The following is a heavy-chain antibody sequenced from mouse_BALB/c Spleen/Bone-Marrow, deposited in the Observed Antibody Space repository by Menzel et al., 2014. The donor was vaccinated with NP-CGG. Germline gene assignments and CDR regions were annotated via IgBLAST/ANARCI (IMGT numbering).Heavy chain of an antibody. CDR1: GYTFTEYI. CDR2: FYPGSGSI. CDR3: ARHEKANYGNYAMDC. V-gene: IGHV1-62-2*01. Sequence: VQLVESGAELVKPGASVKLSCKASGYTFTEYIIHWVKRRSGQGLEWIGWFYPGSGSIKYNEKFKDKATLTADKSSSTVYMELSRLTSEDSAVYFCARHEKANYGNYAMDCWGQGTSVTVSS. D-gene: IGHD1-1*01. J-gene: IGHJ4*01.